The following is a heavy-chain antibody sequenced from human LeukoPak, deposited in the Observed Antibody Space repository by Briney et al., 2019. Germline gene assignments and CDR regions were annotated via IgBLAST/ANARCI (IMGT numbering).Heavy chain of an antibody. CDR2: MNPNRGNT. Sequence: ASVKVSCKASGYTFTSYDINWVRQAPGHGLEWMGWMNPNRGNTGYAQKFQGRVTMTRNTSISTAYMELSSLRSEGTAVYYCARDHPPPGYSSSWSYYYYYGMDVWGQGTTVTVSS. V-gene: IGHV1-8*01. CDR1: GYTFTSYD. D-gene: IGHD6-13*01. J-gene: IGHJ6*02. CDR3: ARDHPPPGYSSSWSYYYYYGMDV.